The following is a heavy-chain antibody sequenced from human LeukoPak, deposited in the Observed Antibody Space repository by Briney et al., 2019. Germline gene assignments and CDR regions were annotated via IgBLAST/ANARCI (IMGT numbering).Heavy chain of an antibody. J-gene: IGHJ3*02. CDR2: IWYDGSNK. CDR1: GFTFSSYG. CDR3: ARDRMRDCSSTSCYDDAFDI. Sequence: GRSLRLSCAASGFTFSSYGMHWVRQAPGKGLEWVAVIWYDGSNKYYADSVKGRFTISRDNSKNTLYLQMNSLRAEDTAVYHCARDRMRDCSSTSCYDDAFDIWGQGTMVTVSS. D-gene: IGHD2-2*01. V-gene: IGHV3-33*01.